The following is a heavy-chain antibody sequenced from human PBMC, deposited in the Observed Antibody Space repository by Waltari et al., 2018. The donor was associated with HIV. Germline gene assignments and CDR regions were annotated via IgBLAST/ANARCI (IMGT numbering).Heavy chain of an antibody. D-gene: IGHD2-2*01. CDR3: ARQGERYSSSWYFFDY. J-gene: IGHJ4*02. CDR1: GDSTTSASLSIPKYY. V-gene: IGHV4-39*01. CDR2: LSYLGTT. Sequence: QLRLQESGPGLVTPSETLSLTCTVSGDSTTSASLSIPKYYWSWIRQSPGKGLEWIGSLSYLGTTYYNPSLQSRVNISVDTSKNQFSLNLKSVSASDAAVYYCARQGERYSSSWYFFDYWGQGTLVTVSS.